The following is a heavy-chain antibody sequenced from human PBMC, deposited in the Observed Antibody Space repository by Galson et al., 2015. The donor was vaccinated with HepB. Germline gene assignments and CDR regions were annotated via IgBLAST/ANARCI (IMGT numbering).Heavy chain of an antibody. J-gene: IGHJ6*02. V-gene: IGHV1-69*13. CDR3: ARDPRHIVVVTVPLGMDV. CDR1: GGTFSSYA. CDR2: IIPIFGTA. D-gene: IGHD2-21*02. Sequence: SVKVSCKASGGTFSSYAISWVRQAPGQGLEWMGGIIPIFGTANYAQKFQGRVTITADESTSTAYMELSSLRSEDTAVYYCARDPRHIVVVTVPLGMDVWGQGTTVTVSS.